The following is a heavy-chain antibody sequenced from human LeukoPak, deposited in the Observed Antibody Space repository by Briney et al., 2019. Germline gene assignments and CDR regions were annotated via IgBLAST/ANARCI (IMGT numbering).Heavy chain of an antibody. J-gene: IGHJ4*02. CDR2: ISGSGGST. D-gene: IGHD5-18*01. Sequence: QPGGSLRLSCAASGFTFSSYAMSWVRQAPGKGLEWVSAISGSGGSTYHADSVKGRFAISRDTSKNTLYLQMNSLRVEDTAVYYCAKTSPGYTYGLLDYWGQGTLVTVSS. V-gene: IGHV3-23*01. CDR1: GFTFSSYA. CDR3: AKTSPGYTYGLLDY.